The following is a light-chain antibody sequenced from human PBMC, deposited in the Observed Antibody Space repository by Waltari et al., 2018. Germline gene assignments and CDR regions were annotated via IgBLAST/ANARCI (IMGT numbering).Light chain of an antibody. CDR1: SGDVGGYKY. J-gene: IGLJ2*01. Sequence: QSALTQPASVSGSPGQSITIPCTGTSGDVGGYKYVSWYLQHPGKAPKPMTYDVTNRPSWVSIRLSGSNSGNTASLTISGLQAEDEADYYCSSYTSSSTLAFGGGTKLTVL. V-gene: IGLV2-14*03. CDR3: SSYTSSSTLA. CDR2: DVT.